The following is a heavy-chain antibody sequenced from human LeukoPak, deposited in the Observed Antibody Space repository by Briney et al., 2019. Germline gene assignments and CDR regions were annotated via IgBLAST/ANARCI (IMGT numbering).Heavy chain of an antibody. CDR3: ARGPSIAARYDAFDI. J-gene: IGHJ3*02. CDR1: GCTFSSYA. V-gene: IGHV3-23*01. D-gene: IGHD6-6*01. Sequence: GGSLRLSCAASGCTFSSYAVSWVRQAPGKGLEWVSTITNSGGSTYYADSVKGRFTISRDNSKNSLYLQVISLRAEDTAVYYCARGPSIAARYDAFDIWGQGTMVTVSS. CDR2: ITNSGGST.